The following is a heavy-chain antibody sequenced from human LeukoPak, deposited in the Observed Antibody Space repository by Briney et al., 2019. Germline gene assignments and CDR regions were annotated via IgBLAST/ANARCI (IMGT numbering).Heavy chain of an antibody. CDR2: IYYSGST. J-gene: IGHJ4*02. D-gene: IGHD6-19*01. V-gene: IGHV4-39*01. CDR3: ASRDSGWYQGDDY. CDR1: GGSLSRSTYY. Sequence: PSETLSLTCTVSGGSLSRSTYYWGCLRPPPGKGLEWIGSIYYSGSTYYNPSLKSRVTISVDTSKNQFSLKLSSVTAADTAVYYCASRDSGWYQGDDYGGQGTLVTVSS.